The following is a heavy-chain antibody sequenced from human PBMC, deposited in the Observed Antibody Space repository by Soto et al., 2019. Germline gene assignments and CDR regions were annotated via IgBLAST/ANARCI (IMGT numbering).Heavy chain of an antibody. Sequence: GGSLRLSCAASGFTFSSYAMQWVRQAPGKGLEWVSLIGESGTPTYYADSVKGRFTISRDNSGNTLFLEMYSLRAEDTAVYYCARYIPGVRYYGMDVWGQGTTGTVSS. J-gene: IGHJ6*02. CDR1: GFTFSSYA. D-gene: IGHD2-2*01. CDR2: IGESGTPT. V-gene: IGHV3-23*01. CDR3: ARYIPGVRYYGMDV.